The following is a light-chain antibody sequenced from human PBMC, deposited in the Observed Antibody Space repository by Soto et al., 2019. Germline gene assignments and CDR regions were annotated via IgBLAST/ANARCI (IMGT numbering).Light chain of an antibody. CDR2: GAS. CDR3: QQYNNWPYT. J-gene: IGKJ2*01. Sequence: EIVMTQSPATLSVSPGERAALSCRASQSVTTNLAWYQQKPGQAPRLLFYGASNRATGIPARFSGSGSGTEFALTISSLQSEDFAIYYCQQYNNWPYTFGQGTKLEIK. CDR1: QSVTTN. V-gene: IGKV3-15*01.